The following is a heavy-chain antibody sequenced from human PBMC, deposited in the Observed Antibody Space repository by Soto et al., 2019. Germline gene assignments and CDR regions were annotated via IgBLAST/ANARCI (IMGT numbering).Heavy chain of an antibody. V-gene: IGHV1-3*01. CDR2: INAGNGNT. J-gene: IGHJ4*02. D-gene: IGHD6-19*01. Sequence: QVQLVQSGAEVKKPGASVKVSCKASGYTFTSYAMHWVRQAPGQRLEWMGWINAGNGNTKYSQKFQGRVTITRDTSASTAYMELSSLRSEDTAVYYCARDGYSSGWYGAKFDHWGQGTLVTVSS. CDR1: GYTFTSYA. CDR3: ARDGYSSGWYGAKFDH.